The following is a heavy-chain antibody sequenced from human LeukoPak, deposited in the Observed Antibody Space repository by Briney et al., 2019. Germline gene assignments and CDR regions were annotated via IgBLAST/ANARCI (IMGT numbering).Heavy chain of an antibody. J-gene: IGHJ5*02. Sequence: NPSETLSLTCTVSGGSIIGYYWSWIRQPPGKGLEWIGYIYYSGSTNYNPSLKSRVTISVDTSKNQFSLKLSSVTAADTAVYYCARGCSSGTPHNWYYHWGQVTLVTVSS. D-gene: IGHD6-13*01. CDR2: IYYSGST. CDR1: GGSIIGYY. CDR3: ARGCSSGTPHNWYYH. V-gene: IGHV4-59*01.